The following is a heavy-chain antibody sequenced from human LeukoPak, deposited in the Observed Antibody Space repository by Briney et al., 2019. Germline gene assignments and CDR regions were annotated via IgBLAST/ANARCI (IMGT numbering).Heavy chain of an antibody. CDR2: ISGSGGST. J-gene: IGHJ4*02. CDR3: AKAPSSSWFYYDY. Sequence: PGGSLRLSCAASGFTFSSYAMSWVRQAPGKGLEWVSGISGSGGSTYYADSVKGRFTISRDNSKNTLYLQMNSLRAEDTAVYYCAKAPSSSWFYYDYWGQGTLVTVSS. CDR1: GFTFSSYA. D-gene: IGHD6-13*01. V-gene: IGHV3-23*01.